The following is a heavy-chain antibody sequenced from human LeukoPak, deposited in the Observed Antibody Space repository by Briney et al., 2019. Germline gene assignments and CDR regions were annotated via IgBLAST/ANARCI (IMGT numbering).Heavy chain of an antibody. CDR1: GFTFSSSW. CDR3: ARGLVPGFLDY. V-gene: IGHV3-74*01. D-gene: IGHD4-11*01. CDR2: VNSDESIT. Sequence: GGSLRLSCAASGFTFSSSWMYWVRHAPGKGLVWVSRVNSDESITTYADSVKGRFTISRDNAKNTLYLQMNSLRAEDTAVYYCARGLVPGFLDYWGQGTPVTVSS. J-gene: IGHJ4*02.